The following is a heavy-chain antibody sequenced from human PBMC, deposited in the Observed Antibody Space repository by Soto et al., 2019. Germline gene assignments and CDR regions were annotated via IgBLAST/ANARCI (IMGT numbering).Heavy chain of an antibody. D-gene: IGHD5-12*01. CDR1: GFTFSSYA. Sequence: AGSLRLSCAASGFTFSSYAMSWVRQAPGKGLEWVSAISGSSGSTYYADSVKGRFTISRDNSKNTLYLQMNSLRAEGTAVYYCAKLIVATMNAFDIWGQGTMVTVSS. CDR3: AKLIVATMNAFDI. V-gene: IGHV3-23*01. CDR2: ISGSSGST. J-gene: IGHJ3*02.